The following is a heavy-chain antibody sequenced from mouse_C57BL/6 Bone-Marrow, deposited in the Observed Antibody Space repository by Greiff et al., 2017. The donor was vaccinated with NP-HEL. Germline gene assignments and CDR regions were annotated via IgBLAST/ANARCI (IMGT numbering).Heavy chain of an antibody. V-gene: IGHV14-3*01. Sequence: EVQLQQSVAELVRPGASVKLSCTASGFTIKNTYMHWVKQRPEQGLEWIGRIDPANGNTKYAPKFQGKATITANTSSNPSYLQLSSLTSEDTAIYYCATGGQLRSPYAMDYWGQGTSVTVSS. J-gene: IGHJ4*01. CDR2: IDPANGNT. CDR3: ATGGQLRSPYAMDY. CDR1: GFTIKNTY. D-gene: IGHD3-2*02.